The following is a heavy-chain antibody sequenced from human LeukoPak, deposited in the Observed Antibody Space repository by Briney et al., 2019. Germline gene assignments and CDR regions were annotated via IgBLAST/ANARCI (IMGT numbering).Heavy chain of an antibody. V-gene: IGHV1-2*02. CDR1: GYSLSDYY. D-gene: IGHD2-2*03. J-gene: IGHJ4*02. CDR3: ARDPQYTFGYPTYDC. Sequence: ASVKVSCKASGYSLSDYYLHWVRQAPGQGLEWMGDINPGNGATKYAQKFQGRVTMTRDTSISTVYMDLSGLTPDDTAVYYCARDPQYTFGYPTYDCWGQGTLVTVSS. CDR2: INPGNGAT.